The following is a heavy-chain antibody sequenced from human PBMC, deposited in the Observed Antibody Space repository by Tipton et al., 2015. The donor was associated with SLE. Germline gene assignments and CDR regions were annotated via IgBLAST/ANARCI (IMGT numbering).Heavy chain of an antibody. J-gene: IGHJ4*02. CDR3: ARMPLGGHFDY. Sequence: TLSLTCTVSGDSISSGGHYWTWIRHHPGKGLEWIGYIYYSGRTHYNPSLQSRVTISVDTSKNQFSLKLSSVTAADTAVYYCARMPLGGHFDYWGQGTLVTVSS. D-gene: IGHD2-2*01. CDR1: GDSISSGGHY. CDR2: IYYSGRT. V-gene: IGHV4-31*03.